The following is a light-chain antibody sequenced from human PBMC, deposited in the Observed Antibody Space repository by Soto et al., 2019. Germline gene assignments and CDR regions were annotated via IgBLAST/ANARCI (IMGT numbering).Light chain of an antibody. CDR1: QSVSSY. V-gene: IGKV3-11*01. CDR3: QQRSNWPRT. J-gene: IGKJ3*01. Sequence: EIVLTQSPATLSLSPGERATLSCRASQSVSSYLAWYQQKTGQAPRLLIYDASNRATGIPARFSGSGSGTDFTLTISIQEPEDFAVYYYQQRSNWPRTFGPGTKVDIK. CDR2: DAS.